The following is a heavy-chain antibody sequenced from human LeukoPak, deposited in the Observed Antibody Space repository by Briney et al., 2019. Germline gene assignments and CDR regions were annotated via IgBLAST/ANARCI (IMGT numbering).Heavy chain of an antibody. CDR2: ISAYNGNT. CDR3: ARDVPYCGGDCYSGSYYYYGMDV. V-gene: IGHV1-18*01. Sequence: ASVKVSCKASGYTFTSYGISWVRQAPGQGLEWMGWISAYNGNTNYAQKLQGRVTMTTDTSTSTAYMELRSLRSDDTAVYYCARDVPYCGGDCYSGSYYYYGMDVWGQGTTVTVSS. J-gene: IGHJ6*02. CDR1: GYTFTSYG. D-gene: IGHD2-21*02.